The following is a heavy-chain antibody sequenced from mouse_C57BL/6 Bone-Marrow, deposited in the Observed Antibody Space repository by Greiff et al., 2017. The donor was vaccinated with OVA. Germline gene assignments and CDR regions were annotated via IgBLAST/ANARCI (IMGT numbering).Heavy chain of an antibody. CDR1: GFNIKDDY. J-gene: IGHJ3*01. CDR2: IDPENGDT. Sequence: VQLQQSGAELVRPGASVKLSCTASGFNIKDDYMHWVKQRPEQGLEWIGWIDPENGDTEYASKFQGKATITADTSSKTAYLQLSSLTSEDTAVYYCTTYDYDVGFAYWGQGTLVTVSA. V-gene: IGHV14-4*01. CDR3: TTYDYDVGFAY. D-gene: IGHD2-4*01.